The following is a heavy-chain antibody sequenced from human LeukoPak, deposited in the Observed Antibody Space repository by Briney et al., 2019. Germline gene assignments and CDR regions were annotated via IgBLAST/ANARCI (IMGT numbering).Heavy chain of an antibody. CDR3: ARDMGPYGGSPGAS. D-gene: IGHD4-23*01. J-gene: IGHJ5*02. V-gene: IGHV3-74*01. CDR1: GFTFSGYW. Sequence: PGGSLRLSCAAFGFTFSGYWMHWVRQAPGKGLVWVSRVATGGTGPSYADSVKGRFTISRDNAKNTLYPQMNSLSAEDTAVYFCARDMGPYGGSPGASWGQGTLVTVSS. CDR2: VATGGTGP.